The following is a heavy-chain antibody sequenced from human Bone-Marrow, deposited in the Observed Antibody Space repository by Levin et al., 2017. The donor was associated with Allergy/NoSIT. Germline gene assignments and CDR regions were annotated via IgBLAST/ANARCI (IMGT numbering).Heavy chain of an antibody. Sequence: SETLSLTCTVSGGSISSYYWSWIRQPAGKGLEWIGRIYTSGSTNYNPSLKSRVTMSVDTSKNQFSLKLSSVTAADTAVYYCARVAPGIAVAGRVWGAFDIWGQGTMVTVSS. CDR1: GGSISSYY. CDR3: ARVAPGIAVAGRVWGAFDI. V-gene: IGHV4-4*07. CDR2: IYTSGST. J-gene: IGHJ3*02. D-gene: IGHD6-19*01.